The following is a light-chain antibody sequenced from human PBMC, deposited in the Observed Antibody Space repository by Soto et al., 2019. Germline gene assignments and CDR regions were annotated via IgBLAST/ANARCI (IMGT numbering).Light chain of an antibody. V-gene: IGKV1-33*01. CDR3: QQCYTVPYT. CDR2: DAS. CDR1: QDITKS. Sequence: DIQVTQSPSSLSASVGDRVTITCQASQDITKSLNWYQQQPGTAPKLLIYDASNLQSGFPSRFSGGGSGTDFTLTITSLQPDDLATYFCQQCYTVPYTFGQGTKVEIK. J-gene: IGKJ2*01.